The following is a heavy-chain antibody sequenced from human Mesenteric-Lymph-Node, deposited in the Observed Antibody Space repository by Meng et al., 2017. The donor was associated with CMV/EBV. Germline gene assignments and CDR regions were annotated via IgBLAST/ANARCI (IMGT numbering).Heavy chain of an antibody. CDR3: ARDRTPDLNIVVIPADAFDF. CDR2: ISGSGNTI. CDR1: ASSFSSYE. J-gene: IGHJ3*01. D-gene: IGHD2-2*01. Sequence: GESLKISCVASASSFSSYEMNWVRQAPGKGLEWVSYISGSGNTILYADSVKGRVTTSRDNAKNSLYLQMNSLRADDTAVYYCARDRTPDLNIVVIPADAFDFWGQGTMVTVSS. V-gene: IGHV3-48*03.